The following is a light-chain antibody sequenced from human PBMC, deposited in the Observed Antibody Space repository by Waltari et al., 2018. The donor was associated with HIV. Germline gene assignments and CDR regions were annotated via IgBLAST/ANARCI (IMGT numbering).Light chain of an antibody. CDR2: GAS. J-gene: IGKJ4*02. CDR1: RSTSSD. CDR3: HQYINWAPYT. V-gene: IGKV3-15*01. Sequence: EIVMTHSPATLSVSPGERATLSWWPRRSTSSDFACYQQRRAQAPSGRIYGASTRATGIPASCSGSGSGAEFNLIISSLQTDDCSDYYCHQYINWAPYTFGGGTKV.